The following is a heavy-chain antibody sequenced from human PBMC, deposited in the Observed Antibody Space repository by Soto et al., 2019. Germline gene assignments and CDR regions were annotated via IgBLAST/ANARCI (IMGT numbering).Heavy chain of an antibody. CDR1: GFTFSDYF. CDR2: IKQDGNEK. J-gene: IGHJ4*02. CDR3: AIGHWLGK. V-gene: IGHV3-7*01. D-gene: IGHD6-19*01. Sequence: EVQLVDSGGALVQPGASLRLSCAASGFTFSDYFMTWVRQAPGKGLEWVATIKQDGNEKYYVDSVKGRFTISRDNAKNSLYLQMNALRGEDTAVYYCAIGHWLGKWGQGTLVTVSS.